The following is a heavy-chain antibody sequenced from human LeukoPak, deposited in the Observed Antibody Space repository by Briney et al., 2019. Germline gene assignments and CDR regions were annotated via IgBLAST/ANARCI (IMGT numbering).Heavy chain of an antibody. J-gene: IGHJ4*02. CDR3: ARTRYSSGWYGEGSALDY. Sequence: SGTLSLTCAVSGGSISSSNRWSWVRQPPGKGLEWIGEIYHSGSTNYNPSLKSRVTISVDTSKNQFSLKLTSVTAADTAVYYCARTRYSSGWYGEGSALDYWGQGTLVTVSS. CDR2: IYHSGST. V-gene: IGHV4-4*02. D-gene: IGHD6-19*01. CDR1: GGSISSSNR.